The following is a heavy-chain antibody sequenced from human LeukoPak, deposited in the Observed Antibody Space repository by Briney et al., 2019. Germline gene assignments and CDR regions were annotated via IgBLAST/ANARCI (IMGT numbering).Heavy chain of an antibody. CDR1: GYTFISYY. CDR3: ARDFYYGSGSYAFDI. Sequence: ASVKVSCTASGYTFISYYMHWVQQAPGQGLEWMGIINPSGGSTSYAQKFQGRVTMTRDTSTSTVYMELSSLRSEDTAVYYCARDFYYGSGSYAFDIWGQGTMVTVSS. D-gene: IGHD3-10*01. CDR2: INPSGGST. V-gene: IGHV1-46*01. J-gene: IGHJ3*02.